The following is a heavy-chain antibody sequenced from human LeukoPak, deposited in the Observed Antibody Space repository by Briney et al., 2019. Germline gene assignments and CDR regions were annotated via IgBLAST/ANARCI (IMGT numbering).Heavy chain of an antibody. CDR3: AKDRVELLTYYFDY. D-gene: IGHD3-10*01. V-gene: IGHV3-23*01. J-gene: IGHJ4*02. CDR2: ISGSGGST. Sequence: GGSLRLSCAASGFTFSSYTMRWVRQAAGKGLECVSAISGSGGSTYYADSVKGRFTISRDNSKNTLYLQMNSLRAEDTAVYYCAKDRVELLTYYFDYWGQGTLVTVSS. CDR1: GFTFSSYT.